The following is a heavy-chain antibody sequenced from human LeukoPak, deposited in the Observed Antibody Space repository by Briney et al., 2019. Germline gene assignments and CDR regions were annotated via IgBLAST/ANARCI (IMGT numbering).Heavy chain of an antibody. CDR1: GFTFSDYY. Sequence: PGGSLRLSCAASGFTFSDYYMSWIRQAPGKGLECVSYISSSGSTIYYADSVKGRFTISRDNAKNSLYLQMNSLRAEDTAVYYCARTSTGGSDYDILTGYYNRRGAFDYWGQGTLVTVSS. D-gene: IGHD3-9*01. V-gene: IGHV3-11*01. CDR3: ARTSTGGSDYDILTGYYNRRGAFDY. J-gene: IGHJ4*02. CDR2: ISSSGSTI.